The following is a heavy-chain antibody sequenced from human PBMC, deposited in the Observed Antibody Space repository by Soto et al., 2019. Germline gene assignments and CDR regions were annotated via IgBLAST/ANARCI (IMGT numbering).Heavy chain of an antibody. CDR1: RDTFSKYA. CDR2: IIPIFDSR. D-gene: IGHD3-16*01. CDR3: ARGETYLGV. V-gene: IGHV1-69*01. Sequence: QVQLVQSGAEVKKPGSSVKVSSKASRDTFSKYAFNWVRQAPGQGLEWMGWIIPIFDSRNYAEKFQGRVTITADESTSTAYMELRSLRFEDTAVYYCARGETYLGVWGQGTTVTVSS. J-gene: IGHJ6*02.